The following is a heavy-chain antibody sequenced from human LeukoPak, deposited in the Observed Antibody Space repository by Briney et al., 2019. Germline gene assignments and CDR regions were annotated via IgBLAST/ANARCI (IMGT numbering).Heavy chain of an antibody. J-gene: IGHJ4*02. CDR2: IWYDGSNK. V-gene: IGHV3-33*01. Sequence: GGSLRLSCAASGFTFSSYGMHWVRQAPGKGLEWVAVIWYDGSNKYYADSVKGRFTISRDNSKNTLYLQMNSLRAEDTAVYYCARVRRWLQIDTYYFDYWGQGTLVTVSS. CDR3: ARVRRWLQIDTYYFDY. D-gene: IGHD5-12*01. CDR1: GFTFSSYG.